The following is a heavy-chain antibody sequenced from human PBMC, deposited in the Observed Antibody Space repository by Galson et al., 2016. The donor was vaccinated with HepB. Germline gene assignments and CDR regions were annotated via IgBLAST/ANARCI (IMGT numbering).Heavy chain of an antibody. Sequence: SLRLSCAVSGVTVSNNFMSWVRQAPGKGLEWVSLIYSGGSTDHADSVKGRFTISRDNSKNTLYLHMNSLRVEDTAVYYCARDPGGGPTHGYWGQGTLVTVSS. J-gene: IGHJ4*02. CDR1: GVTVSNNF. CDR3: ARDPGGGPTHGY. CDR2: IYSGGST. D-gene: IGHD3-16*01. V-gene: IGHV3-66*01.